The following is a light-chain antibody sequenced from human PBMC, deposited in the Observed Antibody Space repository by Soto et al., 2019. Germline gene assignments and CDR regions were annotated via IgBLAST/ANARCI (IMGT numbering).Light chain of an antibody. CDR1: SGHSSYA. CDR3: QTWGTGIWV. J-gene: IGLJ3*02. V-gene: IGLV4-69*01. Sequence: QPVLTQSPSASASLGASVKLTCTLSSGHSSYAIAWHQQQPEKGPRYLMKLNSDGSHSKGDGIPDRFSGSSSGAERYLTIYSLQSEDEADYYCQTWGTGIWVFGGGTKLTVL. CDR2: LNSDGSH.